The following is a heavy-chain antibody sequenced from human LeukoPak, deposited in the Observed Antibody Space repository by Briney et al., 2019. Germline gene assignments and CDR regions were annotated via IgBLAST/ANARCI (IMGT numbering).Heavy chain of an antibody. CDR3: AKDDLGYSSGWYTY. J-gene: IGHJ4*02. CDR2: ISGSGGST. V-gene: IGHV3-23*01. Sequence: GGSLRLSCAASGFTFSSYAMSWVRQAPAKGLEWVSAISGSGGSTYYADSVKGRFTISRDNSKNTLYLQMNSLRAEDTAVYYCAKDDLGYSSGWYTYWGQGTLVTVSS. CDR1: GFTFSSYA. D-gene: IGHD6-19*01.